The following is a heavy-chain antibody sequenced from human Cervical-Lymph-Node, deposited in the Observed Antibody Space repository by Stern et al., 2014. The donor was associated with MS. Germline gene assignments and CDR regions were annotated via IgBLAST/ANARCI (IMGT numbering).Heavy chain of an antibody. CDR3: SRDADGYSLVFGY. CDR1: GGSIRNAEYY. D-gene: IGHD1-26*01. J-gene: IGHJ4*02. V-gene: IGHV4-30-4*01. Sequence: QVQLQESGPGLVKPSQTLSLTCAVTGGSIRNAEYYWSWIRQSPGKGLEWIGYIHNSGTTYYNPSLRSRLTMSVDTSKNQFSLKLRFVTAADTAVYYCSRDADGYSLVFGYWGRGTLVTVSS. CDR2: IHNSGTT.